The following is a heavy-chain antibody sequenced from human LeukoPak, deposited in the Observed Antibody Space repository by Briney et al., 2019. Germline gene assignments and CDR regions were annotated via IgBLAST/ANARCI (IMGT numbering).Heavy chain of an antibody. CDR2: IYYSGST. CDR1: GGSISSYY. J-gene: IGHJ4*02. Sequence: SETLSLTCTVSGGSISSYYWSWIRQPAGKGLEWIGYIYYSGSTNYNPSLKSRVTISVDTSKNQFSLKLSSVTAADTAVYYCARIGHEDYNFDYWGQGTLVTVSS. V-gene: IGHV4-59*01. CDR3: ARIGHEDYNFDY. D-gene: IGHD3-16*01.